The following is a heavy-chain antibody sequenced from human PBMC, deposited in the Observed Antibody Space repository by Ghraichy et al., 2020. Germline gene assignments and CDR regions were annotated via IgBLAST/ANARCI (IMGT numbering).Heavy chain of an antibody. J-gene: IGHJ6*02. D-gene: IGHD3-3*01. Sequence: SETLSLTCGVYGGSFGGFHWSWIRQTPGKGLEWIGAINRSGSTTYSPSLKSRVTLSLKTSQNQFSLELRSVTAADTALYYCARGPRFWKVNSFSSFGFDGWRQGSTVTVSS. CDR2: INRSGST. CDR1: GGSFGGFH. V-gene: IGHV4-34*01. CDR3: ARGPRFWKVNSFSSFGFDG.